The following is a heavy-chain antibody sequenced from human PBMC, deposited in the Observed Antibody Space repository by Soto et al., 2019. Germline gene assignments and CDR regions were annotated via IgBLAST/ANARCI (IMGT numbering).Heavy chain of an antibody. D-gene: IGHD3-3*01. J-gene: IGHJ6*02. CDR1: GFTFSSYG. CDR3: ARAYYDFWSGYYSPYYYGMDV. Sequence: GGSLRLCCAASGFTFSSYGMHWVRQAPGKGLEWVAVIWYDGSNKYYADSVKGRFTISRDNSKNTLYLQMNSLRAEDTAVYYCARAYYDFWSGYYSPYYYGMDVWGQGTTVTVSS. V-gene: IGHV3-33*01. CDR2: IWYDGSNK.